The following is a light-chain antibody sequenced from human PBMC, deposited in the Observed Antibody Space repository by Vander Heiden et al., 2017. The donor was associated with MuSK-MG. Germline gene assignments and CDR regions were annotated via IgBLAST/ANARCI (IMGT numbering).Light chain of an antibody. Sequence: DIEMTQSPSSLSASVGYRVTITCRASQGISSYLHWYQQRQGKALKLLVDAASSWQSGVTSRFSGSGSGTDFTLTIRSLQPVEFENCYGQQSYSTPTFGGGTKVEIK. J-gene: IGKJ4*01. CDR3: QQSYSTPT. V-gene: IGKV1-39*01. CDR1: QGISSY. CDR2: AAS.